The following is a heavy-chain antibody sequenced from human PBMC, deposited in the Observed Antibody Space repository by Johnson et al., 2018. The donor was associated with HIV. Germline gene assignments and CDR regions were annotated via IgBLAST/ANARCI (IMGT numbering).Heavy chain of an antibody. Sequence: QVQLVESGGGVVRPGRSLRLSCTASGFTFSNYPMHWVRQAPGKGLEWVAVVSFDGSKKYHADSVKGRFTISRDNSKNTLFLHMNSLRADDTAVYYCAIGRGEFPRHAFDICGQGTMVTVSS. CDR2: VSFDGSKK. D-gene: IGHD3-10*01. CDR3: AIGRGEFPRHAFDI. V-gene: IGHV3-30*04. CDR1: GFTFSNYP. J-gene: IGHJ3*02.